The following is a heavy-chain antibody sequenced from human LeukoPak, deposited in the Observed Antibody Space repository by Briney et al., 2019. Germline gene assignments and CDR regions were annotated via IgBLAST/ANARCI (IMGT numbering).Heavy chain of an antibody. V-gene: IGHV1-18*01. CDR3: ARVEVLIAAPMSYYYYMDV. D-gene: IGHD6-13*01. J-gene: IGHJ6*03. Sequence: ASVKVSCKASGYTFTSYAMNWVRQAPGQGLEWMGWISAYNGNTNYAQKLQGRVTMTTDTSTSTAYMELRSLRSDDTAVYYCARVEVLIAAPMSYYYYMDVWGKGTTVTISS. CDR2: ISAYNGNT. CDR1: GYTFTSYA.